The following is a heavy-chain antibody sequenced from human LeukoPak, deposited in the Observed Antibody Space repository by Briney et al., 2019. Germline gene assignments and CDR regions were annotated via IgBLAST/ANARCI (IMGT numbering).Heavy chain of an antibody. V-gene: IGHV4-39*01. CDR2: IYYSGST. D-gene: IGHD3-22*01. J-gene: IGHJ3*02. CDR3: AAITMIVVEKGAFDI. CDR1: GGSISSSSYY. Sequence: SETLSPNCTVSGGSISSSSYYWGWIRQPPGKGLEWIGSIYYSGSTYYNPSLKSRVTISVDTSKNQFSLKLSSVTAADTAVYYCAAITMIVVEKGAFDIWGQGTMVTVSS.